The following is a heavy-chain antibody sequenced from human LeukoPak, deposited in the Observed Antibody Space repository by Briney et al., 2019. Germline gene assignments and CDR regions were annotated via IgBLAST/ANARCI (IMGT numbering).Heavy chain of an antibody. CDR1: GFTVSSNY. V-gene: IGHV3-66*02. D-gene: IGHD2-21*02. CDR2: IYSGGGT. CDR3: ARAVGVTAIHNAFDI. Sequence: SGGSLRLSCAASGFTVSSNYMSWVRQAPGKGLEWVSVIYSGGGTDYADSVKGRFTISRDNSKNTLYLRMNSLRAEDTAVYYCARAVGVTAIHNAFDIWGQGTMVTVSS. J-gene: IGHJ3*02.